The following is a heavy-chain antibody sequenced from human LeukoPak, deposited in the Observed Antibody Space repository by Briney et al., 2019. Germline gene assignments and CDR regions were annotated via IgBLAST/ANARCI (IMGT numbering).Heavy chain of an antibody. CDR2: IYYSGST. Sequence: SSETLSLTCTVSGGSISNYYWSWIRQPPGKGLEWIGYIYYSGSTNYNPSLKSRVTISVDTSKKQFSLKLSSVTAADTAVYYCARVTGYIIEDYFDYWGQGTLVTVSS. V-gene: IGHV4-59*01. J-gene: IGHJ4*02. CDR1: GGSISNYY. CDR3: ARVTGYIIEDYFDY. D-gene: IGHD6-13*01.